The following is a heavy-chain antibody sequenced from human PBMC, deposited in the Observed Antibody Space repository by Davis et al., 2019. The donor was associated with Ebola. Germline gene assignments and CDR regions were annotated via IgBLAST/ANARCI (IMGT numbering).Heavy chain of an antibody. CDR3: ERLVLVTAISPYDWFDP. CDR1: GHSISEYY. D-gene: IGHD2-21*02. CDR2: VHYSVIT. J-gene: IGHJ5*02. V-gene: IGHV4-59*01. Sequence: MPSETLSLTCTVSGHSISEYYWSWLRQPPAPFFSXFGYVHYSVITNYNPSLKSRVTISLDTPKNQVSLRLNYVTAADTDVNYWERLVLVTAISPYDWFDPWGQGTLVTVSS.